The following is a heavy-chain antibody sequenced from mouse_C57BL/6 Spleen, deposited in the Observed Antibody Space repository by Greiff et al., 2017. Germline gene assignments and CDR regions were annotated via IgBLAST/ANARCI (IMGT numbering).Heavy chain of an antibody. CDR3: AKTAQAGGNAMDY. J-gene: IGHJ4*01. D-gene: IGHD3-2*02. CDR1: GYTFTDYY. V-gene: IGHV1-19*01. CDR2: INPYNGGT. Sequence: VQLKESGPVLVKPGASVKMSCKASGYTFTDYYMNWVKQSHGKSLEWIGVINPYNGGTSYNQKFKGKATLTVDKSSSTAYMELNSLTSEDSAVYYCAKTAQAGGNAMDYWGQGTSVTVSS.